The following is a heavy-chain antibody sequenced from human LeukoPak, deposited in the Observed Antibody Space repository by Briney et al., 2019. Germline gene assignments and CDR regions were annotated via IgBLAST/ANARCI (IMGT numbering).Heavy chain of an antibody. CDR3: ARQRITMVRGVTKKGNYFDY. Sequence: PSETLSLTRAVYGGSFSGYYWSWIRQPPGKGLEWIGEINHSGSTNYNPSLKSRVTISVDTSKNQFSLKLSSVTAADTAVYYCARQRITMVRGVTKKGNYFDYWGQGTLVTVSS. D-gene: IGHD3-10*01. CDR2: INHSGST. CDR1: GGSFSGYY. V-gene: IGHV4-34*01. J-gene: IGHJ4*02.